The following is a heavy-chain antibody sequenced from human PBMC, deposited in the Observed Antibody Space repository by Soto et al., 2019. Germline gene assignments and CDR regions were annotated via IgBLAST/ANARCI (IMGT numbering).Heavy chain of an antibody. CDR1: GYSFTSYW. CDR2: IYPGDSDT. V-gene: IGHV5-51*01. D-gene: IGHD3-22*01. Sequence: GESLKISCKGSGYSFTSYWIGWVRQMPGKGLEWMGIIYPGDSDTRYSPSFQGQVTISADKSISTAYLQWSSLKASDTAMYYRARHGDYYDSSGYYYDYYYYGMDVWGQGTTVTVSS. J-gene: IGHJ6*02. CDR3: ARHGDYYDSSGYYYDYYYYGMDV.